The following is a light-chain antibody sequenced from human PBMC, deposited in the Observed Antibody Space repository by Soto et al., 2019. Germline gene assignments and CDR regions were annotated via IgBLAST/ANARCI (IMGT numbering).Light chain of an antibody. CDR2: DAS. Sequence: DIQMTQSPSTLSASVGDRVTITCRASRRISSWLAWYQQQPGKAPKLLVYDASTLQSGVPSRFSGNGSGTEFTLTISRLQREDLATYFCQQYNGYPWTFGQGTRVGIK. V-gene: IGKV1-5*01. CDR3: QQYNGYPWT. CDR1: RRISSW. J-gene: IGKJ1*01.